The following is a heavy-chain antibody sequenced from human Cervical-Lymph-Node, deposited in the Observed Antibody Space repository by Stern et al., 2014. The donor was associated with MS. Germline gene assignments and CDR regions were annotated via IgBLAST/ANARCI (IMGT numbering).Heavy chain of an antibody. J-gene: IGHJ4*02. CDR3: ARQRYFDY. Sequence: EVQLVQSGPEVKRPGESLKISCQASGYTFTSYWIGGGRQMPGKGLEWIAFTFPGGSEFRSSPSFQGQVPISADKSSSTAYLQWNNLKASDTAIYYCARQRYFDYWGQGTLVTVSS. CDR2: TFPGGSEF. CDR1: GYTFTSYW. V-gene: IGHV5-51*01.